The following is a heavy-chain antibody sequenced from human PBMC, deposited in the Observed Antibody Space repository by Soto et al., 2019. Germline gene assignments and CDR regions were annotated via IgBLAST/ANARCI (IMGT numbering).Heavy chain of an antibody. CDR2: MSHSGGT. V-gene: IGHV4-34*01. CDR1: GGFVSSGNYY. Sequence: QVQLQQWGAGLLKPSETLSLTCAVYGGFVSSGNYYWSWIRQPPGKGLGWIGEMSHSGGTHFNPSLKSRATISVDTAKNQFSLKMTSVTAADTALYYCARVERGTTTTVVDAFDIWGPGTMVTVSS. CDR3: ARVERGTTTTVVDAFDI. J-gene: IGHJ3*02. D-gene: IGHD4-4*01.